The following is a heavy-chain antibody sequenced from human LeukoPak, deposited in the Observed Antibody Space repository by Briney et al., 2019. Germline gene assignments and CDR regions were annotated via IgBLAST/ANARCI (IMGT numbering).Heavy chain of an antibody. J-gene: IGHJ2*01. Sequence: PSQTLSLTCTVSGGSISGGGYYWSWIRQHPGKGLEWIGYIYYSGSTYYNPSLKSRVTISVDTSKNQFSLKLSSVTAADTAVYYCARGGSSGYYRYWYFDLWGRGTLVTVSS. CDR2: IYYSGST. CDR3: ARGGSSGYYRYWYFDL. V-gene: IGHV4-31*03. D-gene: IGHD3-22*01. CDR1: GGSISGGGYY.